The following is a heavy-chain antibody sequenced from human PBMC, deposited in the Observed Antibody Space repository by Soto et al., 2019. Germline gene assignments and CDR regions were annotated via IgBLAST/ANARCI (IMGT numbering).Heavy chain of an antibody. J-gene: IGHJ6*02. V-gene: IGHV4-34*01. CDR2: INHSGST. D-gene: IGHD3-10*01. CDR3: ARGRASMVRGAKYQYYGVDV. CDR1: GGSFSDYY. Sequence: PSETLSLTCAVYGGSFSDYYWSWIRQPPGKGLEWIGEINHSGSTNYNPSLKSRVTISVDTSRKQFSLKLSSVTAADTAVYYCARGRASMVRGAKYQYYGVDVWGQGTTVTVS.